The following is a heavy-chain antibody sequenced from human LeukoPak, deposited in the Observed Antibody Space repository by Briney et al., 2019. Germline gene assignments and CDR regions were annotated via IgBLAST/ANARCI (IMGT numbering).Heavy chain of an antibody. D-gene: IGHD1-26*01. V-gene: IGHV4-61*02. J-gene: IGHJ5*02. CDR3: ARGTLVGATAWFDP. Sequence: SETLSLTCTVSGGSTSSGSYYWSWIRQPAGKGLEWIGRIYTSGSTNYNPSLKSRVTISVDTSKNQFSLKLSSVTAADTAVYYCARGTLVGATAWFDPWGQGTLVTVSS. CDR2: IYTSGST. CDR1: GGSTSSGSYY.